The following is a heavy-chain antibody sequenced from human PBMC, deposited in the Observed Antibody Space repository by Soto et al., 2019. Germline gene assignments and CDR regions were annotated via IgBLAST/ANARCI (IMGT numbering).Heavy chain of an antibody. CDR2: IYWDDDK. CDR3: VQSRCGGDCLQSYSSHSYYGLDV. J-gene: IGHJ6*02. Sequence: QITLKESGPTLVKPTQTLTLTCTFSGFSLSTTGVGVGWIRQPPGKALEWLALIYWDDDKRYNPSLNSRLTNTKDTSKTPVVLAMTNMDPVDTATYYCVQSRCGGDCLQSYSSHSYYGLDVWGQGTTVTVSS. CDR1: GFSLSTTGVG. D-gene: IGHD2-21*02. V-gene: IGHV2-5*02.